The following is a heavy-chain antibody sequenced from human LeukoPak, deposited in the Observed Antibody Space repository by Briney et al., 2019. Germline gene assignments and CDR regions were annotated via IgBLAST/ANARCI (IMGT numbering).Heavy chain of an antibody. CDR1: GFTFSSYS. Sequence: GGSLRLSCAASGFTFSSYSMNWVRQAPGKGLEWVSSISSSSSYIYYADSVKGRFTISRDNAKNSLYMQMNSLRAEDTAVYYCARDGDTSSHYSIFDIWGQGTMVTVSS. CDR2: ISSSSSYI. J-gene: IGHJ3*02. D-gene: IGHD3-22*01. CDR3: ARDGDTSSHYSIFDI. V-gene: IGHV3-21*01.